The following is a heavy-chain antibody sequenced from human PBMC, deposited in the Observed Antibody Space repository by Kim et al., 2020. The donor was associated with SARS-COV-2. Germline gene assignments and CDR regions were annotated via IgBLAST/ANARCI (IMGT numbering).Heavy chain of an antibody. D-gene: IGHD3-10*01. CDR3: ARGWFGQVGDY. Sequence: GGSLRLSCAASGFSFNTYTMDWVRQAPGKGLEWVSSITISSTHIYYADSVEGRFTISRDNARNSVYLHMNSLRADDTAIYYCARGWFGQVGDYWGQGARVTVSS. J-gene: IGHJ4*02. V-gene: IGHV3-21*01. CDR1: GFSFNTYT. CDR2: ITISSTHI.